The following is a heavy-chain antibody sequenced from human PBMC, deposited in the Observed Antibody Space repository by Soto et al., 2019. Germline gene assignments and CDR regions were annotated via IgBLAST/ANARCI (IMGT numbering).Heavy chain of an antibody. CDR3: AKDPCTNGVCYSFDY. CDR2: ISYDGSNK. Sequence: QVQLVESGGGVVQPGRSLRLSCAASGFTFSSYGMHWVRQAPGKGLEWVAVISYDGSNKYYADSVKGRFTISRDNSKNPLYLQMNSLRAEDTAVYYCAKDPCTNGVCYSFDYWGQGTLVTVSS. J-gene: IGHJ4*02. D-gene: IGHD2-8*01. V-gene: IGHV3-30*18. CDR1: GFTFSSYG.